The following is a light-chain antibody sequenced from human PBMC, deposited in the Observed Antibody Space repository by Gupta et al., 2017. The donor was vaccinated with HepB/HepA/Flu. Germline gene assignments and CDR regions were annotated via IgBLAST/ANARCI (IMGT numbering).Light chain of an antibody. Sequence: DIQMTQSPSTLSASVGDRVTITCRASQSISNWLAWYQQKAGKAPKLLIYKASSLESGVPSRFSGSGSGTEFTLTISSLQPDDCATYYCQQYNSQGTFGQGTKVEIK. CDR2: KAS. J-gene: IGKJ1*01. CDR1: QSISNW. V-gene: IGKV1-5*03. CDR3: QQYNSQGT.